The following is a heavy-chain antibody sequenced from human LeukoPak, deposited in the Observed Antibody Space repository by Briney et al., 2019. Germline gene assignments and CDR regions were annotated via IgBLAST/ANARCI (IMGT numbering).Heavy chain of an antibody. Sequence: PSETLSLTCTVSGGSISSSSYYWGWIRKPPGKRLEWIGSIYYSGSTYYNPSLKSRLTISVDTSKNQFSLKLSSVTAADTAVYYCARDHVGDYWGQGTLVTVSS. CDR1: GGSISSSSYY. CDR2: IYYSGST. V-gene: IGHV4-39*07. J-gene: IGHJ4*02. CDR3: ARDHVGDY.